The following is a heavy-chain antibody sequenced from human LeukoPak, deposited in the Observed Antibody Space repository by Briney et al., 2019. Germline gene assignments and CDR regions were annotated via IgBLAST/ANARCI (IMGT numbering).Heavy chain of an antibody. CDR2: INPNSGGT. Sequence: ASVKVSCKASGYTFTGYYMHWVRQAPGQGLEWMGWINPNSGGTNYAQKFQGRVTMTRDTSISTAYMELSRLRSDDTAVYYCASLSSSSMEGTLPKRPNDYWGQGTLVTVSS. V-gene: IGHV1-2*02. D-gene: IGHD6-6*01. CDR1: GYTFTGYY. CDR3: ASLSSSSMEGTLPKRPNDY. J-gene: IGHJ4*02.